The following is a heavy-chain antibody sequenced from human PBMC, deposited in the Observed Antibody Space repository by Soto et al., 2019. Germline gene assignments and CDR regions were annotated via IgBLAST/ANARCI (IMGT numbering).Heavy chain of an antibody. Sequence: SXKVSCKASGYAXSSYGIGLVRQAPGQGLEWRGWISAYNGNTNYAQKLQGRVTMTTDTSTSTAYMELRSLRSDDTAVYYCARTREVTARIDYWGQGTLGTVS. CDR2: ISAYNGNT. V-gene: IGHV1-18*01. D-gene: IGHD2-21*02. J-gene: IGHJ4*02. CDR3: ARTREVTARIDY. CDR1: GYAXSSYG.